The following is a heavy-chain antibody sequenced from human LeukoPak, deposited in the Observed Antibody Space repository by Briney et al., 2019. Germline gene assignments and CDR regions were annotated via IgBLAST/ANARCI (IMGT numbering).Heavy chain of an antibody. D-gene: IGHD1-26*01. CDR3: ARHKSGRDWHDP. CDR2: MFYSGST. J-gene: IGHJ5*02. Sequence: PSETLSLTCTVAGDSISSSSYCWAWIRQSPGKGLEWIGCMFYSGSTFCNPSLKSRVTISVDTSRNYFSLRLNSVTAADTAQYYCARHKSGRDWHDPWGQGTLVTVSS. V-gene: IGHV4-39*01. CDR1: GDSISSSSYC.